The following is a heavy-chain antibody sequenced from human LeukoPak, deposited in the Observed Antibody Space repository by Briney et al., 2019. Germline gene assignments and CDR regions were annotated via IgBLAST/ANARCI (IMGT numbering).Heavy chain of an antibody. Sequence: SETLSLTCTVSGGSISSSSYYWGWIRQPPGKGLEWIGSIYYSGSTYYNPSLKSRVTISVDTSKNQFSLKLSSVTAADTAVYYCASQLELSFDYYYYYMDVWGKGTTVTVSS. V-gene: IGHV4-39*01. CDR3: ASQLELSFDYYYYYMDV. J-gene: IGHJ6*03. CDR2: IYYSGST. D-gene: IGHD1-7*01. CDR1: GGSISSSSYY.